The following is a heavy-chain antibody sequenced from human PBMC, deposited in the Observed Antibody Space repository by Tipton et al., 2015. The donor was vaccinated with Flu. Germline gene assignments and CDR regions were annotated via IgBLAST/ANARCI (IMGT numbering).Heavy chain of an antibody. CDR2: INHSGST. D-gene: IGHD3-3*01. CDR3: ARVSPGVESWFDP. CDR1: GGSFSGYY. Sequence: TLTLTCAVYGGSFSGYYWSWIRQPPGKGLEWIGEINHSGSTNYNPSLKSRVTISVDTSKNQFPLKLISVTAADTAVYYCARVSPGVESWFDPWGQGTLVTVSS. V-gene: IGHV4-34*01. J-gene: IGHJ5*02.